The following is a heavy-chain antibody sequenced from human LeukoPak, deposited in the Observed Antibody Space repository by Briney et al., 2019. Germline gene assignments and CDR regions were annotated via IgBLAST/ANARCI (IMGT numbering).Heavy chain of an antibody. V-gene: IGHV3-23*01. D-gene: IGHD3-16*01. CDR2: ISGRGGST. J-gene: IGHJ4*02. CDR1: GFTFSSYA. Sequence: GGSLXLSCAASGFTFSSYAMRWGGEARGKGVEWVSAISGRGGSTYYADSVKGGFTISRENERERVYVKMKRLRTGETAVYYCAKGYYDYVWGGYYFDYWGQGTLVTVSS. CDR3: AKGYYDYVWGGYYFDY.